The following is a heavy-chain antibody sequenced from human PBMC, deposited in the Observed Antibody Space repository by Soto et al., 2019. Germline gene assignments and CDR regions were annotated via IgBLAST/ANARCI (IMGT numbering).Heavy chain of an antibody. CDR1: GFTFSSYW. J-gene: IGHJ4*02. V-gene: IGHV3-74*01. CDR3: ARDYYYDSGGYYAGFDY. D-gene: IGHD3-22*01. CDR2: INSGASST. Sequence: PGGSLRLSCAASGFTFSSYWMHWVRQAPGKGLVWVSRINSGASSTNYADSVKGRFTISRDNAKNTLYLQMNSLRAEDTAVYYCARDYYYDSGGYYAGFDYWGQGTLVTVS.